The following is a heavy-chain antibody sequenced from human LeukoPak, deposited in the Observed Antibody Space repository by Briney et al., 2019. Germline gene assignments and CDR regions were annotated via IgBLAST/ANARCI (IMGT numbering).Heavy chain of an antibody. CDR2: IYTSGST. Sequence: PSETLSFTCTVSGGSISSYYWSWIRQPPGKGLEWIGYIYTSGSTNYNPSLKSRVTISVDTSRNQFSLKLSSVTAADTAVYYCARLARSCSSTSCYRGWFDPWGQGTLVTVSS. V-gene: IGHV4-4*09. J-gene: IGHJ5*02. CDR3: ARLARSCSSTSCYRGWFDP. CDR1: GGSISSYY. D-gene: IGHD2-2*01.